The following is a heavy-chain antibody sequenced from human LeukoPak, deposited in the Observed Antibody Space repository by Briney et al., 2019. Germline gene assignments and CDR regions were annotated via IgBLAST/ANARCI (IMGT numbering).Heavy chain of an antibody. CDR1: GGSIGYYS. D-gene: IGHD3-3*01. CDR3: ARGSYDFWSGDGWFDP. CDR2: IFASGST. J-gene: IGHJ5*02. Sequence: MSSETLSLTCTVSGGSIGYYSWSWIRQPAGKGLEWIGRIFASGSTNYNPSLRSRVTMSVDTSKNQFSLKLTSVTAADTAVYYCARGSYDFWSGDGWFDPWGQGTLVTVSS. V-gene: IGHV4-4*07.